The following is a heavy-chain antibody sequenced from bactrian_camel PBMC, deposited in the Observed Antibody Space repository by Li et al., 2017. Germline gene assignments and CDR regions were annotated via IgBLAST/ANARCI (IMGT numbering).Heavy chain of an antibody. V-gene: IGHV3S63*01. D-gene: IGHD6*01. CDR1: GYATGHYC. CDR2: IDKLDSRR. J-gene: IGHJ6*01. CDR3: AFDTARWVCRSGSRSPGY. Sequence: HVQLVESGGGSVQDGGSLKLSCVASGYATGHYCIGWFRLSPGKEREGVAFIDKLDSRRGYADSVKGRFTISKDNAKKTLYLQMASLKPEDTAKYYCAFDTARWVCRSGSRSPGYWGQGTQVTVS.